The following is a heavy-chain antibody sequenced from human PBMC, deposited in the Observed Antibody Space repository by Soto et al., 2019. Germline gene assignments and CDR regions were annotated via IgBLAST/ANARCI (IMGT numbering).Heavy chain of an antibody. CDR2: IHHSGGT. D-gene: IGHD3-3*01. Sequence: SETLSLTCIVSGGSMNSGGYYWSWIRQLPGKGLEWIGYIHHSGGTYDNPSLKSRLSISIDTSKNHFYLKLKSVTVADTAVYFCARCFWSSPNGLDAWGQGTTVTVSS. CDR1: GGSMNSGGYY. CDR3: ARCFWSSPNGLDA. J-gene: IGHJ6*02. V-gene: IGHV4-31*02.